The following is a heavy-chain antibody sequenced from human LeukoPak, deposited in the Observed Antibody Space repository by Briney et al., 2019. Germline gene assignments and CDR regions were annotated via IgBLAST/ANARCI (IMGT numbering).Heavy chain of an antibody. V-gene: IGHV1-2*06. CDR1: GYTFTDYY. CDR2: MNPNSGGA. Sequence: ASVKVSCKASGYTFTDYYMHWVRQAPGQGLEWMGRMNPNSGGANYAQKFQDRVTMTRDTSISTAYMELSRLRSDDTAVYYCARPAVAGYYYMDVWGKGTTVTVSS. D-gene: IGHD6-19*01. CDR3: ARPAVAGYYYMDV. J-gene: IGHJ6*03.